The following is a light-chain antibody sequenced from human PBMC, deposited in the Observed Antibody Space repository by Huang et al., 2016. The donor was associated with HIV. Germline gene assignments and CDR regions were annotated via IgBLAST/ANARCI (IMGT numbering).Light chain of an antibody. CDR2: GAS. J-gene: IGKJ1*01. CDR3: QQCGSPTWT. Sequence: EIVLTQSPGTLSLSPGDRATLSCRASQFVANAYVAWYLHKPGQSPRLLIYGASMRASGIPDRFSGSGFGTDFTLTISRLEPDDFAVYFCQQCGSPTWTFGQGTKVEIK. CDR1: QFVANAY. V-gene: IGKV3-20*01.